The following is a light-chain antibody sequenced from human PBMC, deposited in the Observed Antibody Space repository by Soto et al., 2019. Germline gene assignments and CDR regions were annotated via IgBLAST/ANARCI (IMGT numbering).Light chain of an antibody. Sequence: QSALTQPASVSGSPGQSITISCTATSSDGGGYNYVSWYQQHPGTAPKLMIYEVRLRPSGISNRFSGSKSGNTASLTISGLQAEDEADYYCSSYTASNTYVFGPGTKVTVL. V-gene: IGLV2-14*01. CDR1: SSDGGGYNY. CDR3: SSYTASNTYV. J-gene: IGLJ1*01. CDR2: EVR.